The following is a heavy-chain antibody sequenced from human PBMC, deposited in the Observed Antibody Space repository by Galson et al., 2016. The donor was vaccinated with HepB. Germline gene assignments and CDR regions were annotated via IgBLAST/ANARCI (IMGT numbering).Heavy chain of an antibody. CDR2: ISYDGNNK. CDR3: ARGGVRFCSFTRCYAGTVWFDP. Sequence: SLRLSCAASGFTFSSYAMHWVRQAPGKGLEWVAVISYDGNNKYYGDSVKGRFTISRDTSRSKLSLQMNTLRPDDTAVYYWARGGVRFCSFTRCYAGTVWFDPRGQGTQVTVSS. V-gene: IGHV3-30-3*01. CDR1: GFTFSSYA. D-gene: IGHD2-2*01. J-gene: IGHJ5*02.